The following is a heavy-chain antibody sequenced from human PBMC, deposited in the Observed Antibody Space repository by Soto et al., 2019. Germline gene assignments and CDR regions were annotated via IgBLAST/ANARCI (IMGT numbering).Heavy chain of an antibody. V-gene: IGHV1-69*01. CDR1: GGTFSSYA. CDR2: IIPIFGTA. J-gene: IGHJ6*02. D-gene: IGHD3-16*01. CDR3: ASYMITFGAPYYYYGMDV. Sequence: QVQLVQSGAEVKKPGSSVKVSCKASGGTFSSYAISWVRQAPGQGLEWMGGIIPIFGTANYAQKFQGRVTITADESTSTAYMELSSLRSEDTAVYYCASYMITFGAPYYYYGMDVWGQGTTVTVSS.